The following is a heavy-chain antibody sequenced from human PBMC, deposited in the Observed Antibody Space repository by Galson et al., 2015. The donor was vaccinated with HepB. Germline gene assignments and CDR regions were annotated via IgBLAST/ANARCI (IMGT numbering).Heavy chain of an antibody. D-gene: IGHD5-24*01. Sequence: SLRLSCAASGVTFSRYWMHWVRQVPGKGLVWVSRINEDGSTRSYADSVRGRFTISRDNAKNMVYLQMSSLRVEDTAVYYCAKDHGGPDDYWGQGTLVTVSS. J-gene: IGHJ4*02. CDR2: INEDGSTR. V-gene: IGHV3-74*01. CDR3: AKDHGGPDDY. CDR1: GVTFSRYW.